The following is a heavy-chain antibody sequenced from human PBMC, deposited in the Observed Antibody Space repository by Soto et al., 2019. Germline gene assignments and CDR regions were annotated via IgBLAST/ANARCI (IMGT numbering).Heavy chain of an antibody. V-gene: IGHV1-69*13. Sequence: ASVKVSCKASGGTFSSYAISWVRQAPGQGLEWMGGIIPIFGTANYAQKFQGRVTITADESTSTAYMGLSSLRSEDTAVYYCARDSIAARYYYYGMDVWGQGTTVTVSS. CDR1: GGTFSSYA. J-gene: IGHJ6*02. CDR3: ARDSIAARYYYYGMDV. CDR2: IIPIFGTA. D-gene: IGHD6-6*01.